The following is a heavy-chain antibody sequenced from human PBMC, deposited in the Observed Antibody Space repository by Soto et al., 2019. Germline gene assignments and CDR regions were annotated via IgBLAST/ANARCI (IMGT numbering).Heavy chain of an antibody. CDR1: GGSISSADYY. Sequence: QVQLQESGPGLVKPSQTLSLTCIVSGGSISSADYYWSWVRQPPGKGLEWNGYIYYSGSTYYNPSLKSRLTISVDTSKNQFSLKLSSVTAADTAVYYCARAATGWGNAFDIWGQGTMVTVSS. CDR3: ARAATGWGNAFDI. V-gene: IGHV4-30-4*01. J-gene: IGHJ3*02. CDR2: IYYSGST. D-gene: IGHD2-15*01.